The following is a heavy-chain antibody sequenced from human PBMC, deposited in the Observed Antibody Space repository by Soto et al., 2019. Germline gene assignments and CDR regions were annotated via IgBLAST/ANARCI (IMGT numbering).Heavy chain of an antibody. CDR1: GYTLSDYY. CDR3: TREGGGIAAAGAGNDAFDI. D-gene: IGHD6-13*01. CDR2: INPNSGDP. V-gene: IGHV1-2*02. Sequence: QVQLVQSGAEVKKPGASVTVSCKASGYTLSDYYIQWVRQAPGQGLEWMGWINPNSGDPNYAQKVRGRVTMSRDTSINTAYMELRWLRSEDTAVYYCTREGGGIAAAGAGNDAFDIWGQGTKVTVSS. J-gene: IGHJ3*02.